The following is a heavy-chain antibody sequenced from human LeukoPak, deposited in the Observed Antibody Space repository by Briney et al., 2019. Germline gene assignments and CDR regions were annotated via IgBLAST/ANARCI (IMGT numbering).Heavy chain of an antibody. CDR2: IDSDGSST. CDR3: ARESSVTMFDY. D-gene: IGHD4/OR15-4a*01. CDR1: EFTFSTYS. Sequence: PGGSLRLSCAASEFTFSTYSMNWVRQAPGKGLEWVSRIDSDGSSTSYADSVKGRFTISRDNAKNTLYLQMNRLRAEEDTAVYFCARESSVTMFDYWGQGTLVTVSS. J-gene: IGHJ4*02. V-gene: IGHV3-74*01.